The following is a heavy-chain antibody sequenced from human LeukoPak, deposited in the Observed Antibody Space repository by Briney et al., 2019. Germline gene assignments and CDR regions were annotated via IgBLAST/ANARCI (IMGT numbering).Heavy chain of an antibody. Sequence: PGRSLRLSCAASGFTFDDYAMHWVRQAPGKGLEWVSGISWNSGSIGYADSVKGRFTISRDNAKNSLYLQMNSLRAEDTALYYCAKSACSGGSCYSWPVDYWGQGTLVTVSS. CDR3: AKSACSGGSCYSWPVDY. D-gene: IGHD2-15*01. V-gene: IGHV3-9*01. CDR1: GFTFDDYA. J-gene: IGHJ4*02. CDR2: ISWNSGSI.